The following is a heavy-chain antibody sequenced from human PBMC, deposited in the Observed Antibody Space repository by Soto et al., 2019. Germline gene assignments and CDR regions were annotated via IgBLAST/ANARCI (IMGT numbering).Heavy chain of an antibody. CDR2: IIPIFGTA. J-gene: IGHJ6*02. V-gene: IGHV1-69*13. D-gene: IGHD3-9*01. Sequence: SVKVSCKASGGTFSSYAISWVRQAPGQGLEWMGGIIPIFGTANYAQKFQGRVTITADESTSTAYMELSSLRSEDTAVYYCARAPLHYDILTGYRPYYYYGMDVCGQGTTVTVSS. CDR1: GGTFSSYA. CDR3: ARAPLHYDILTGYRPYYYYGMDV.